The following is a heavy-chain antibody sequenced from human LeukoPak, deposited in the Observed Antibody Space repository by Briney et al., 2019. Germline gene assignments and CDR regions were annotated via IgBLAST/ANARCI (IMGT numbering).Heavy chain of an antibody. CDR2: IYTSGST. V-gene: IGHV4-61*02. Sequence: SETLSLTCTVSGGSISSGSYYWSWIRQPAGKGLEWIGRIYTSGSTNYNPSLKSRVTISVDTSKNQFSLKLSSVTAADTAVYYCARDAIGPFDYWGQGTLVTVSS. D-gene: IGHD3-22*01. CDR3: ARDAIGPFDY. CDR1: GGSISSGSYY. J-gene: IGHJ4*02.